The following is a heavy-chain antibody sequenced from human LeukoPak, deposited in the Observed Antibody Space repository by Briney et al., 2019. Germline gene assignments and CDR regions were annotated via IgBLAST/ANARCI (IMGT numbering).Heavy chain of an antibody. J-gene: IGHJ4*02. CDR1: GFTFSTYG. V-gene: IGHV3-7*01. Sequence: GGSLRLSCAASGFTFSTYGMSWVRQAPGKGLEWVANIKQDGSEKYYVDSVKGRFTISRDNAKNSLFLQMNSLRAEDTAVYYCARPPGGYWGQGTLVTVSS. CDR3: ARPPGGY. CDR2: IKQDGSEK. D-gene: IGHD1-26*01.